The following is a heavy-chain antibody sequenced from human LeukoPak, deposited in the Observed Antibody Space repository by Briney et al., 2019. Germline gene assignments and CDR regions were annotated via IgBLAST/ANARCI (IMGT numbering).Heavy chain of an antibody. CDR2: IYPGDSDT. D-gene: IGHD6-13*01. Sequence: GESLKISCKGSGYSFTSYWIGWVRQMPGKGLEWMGIIYPGDSDTRYSPSFQGQVTISADKSISTAYLQWSSMKASDTAMYYCARIAAAGTIASWFDPRGQGTLVTVSS. CDR3: ARIAAAGTIASWFDP. J-gene: IGHJ5*02. CDR1: GYSFTSYW. V-gene: IGHV5-51*01.